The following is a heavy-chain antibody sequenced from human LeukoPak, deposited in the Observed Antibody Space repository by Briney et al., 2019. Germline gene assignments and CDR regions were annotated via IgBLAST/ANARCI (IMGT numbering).Heavy chain of an antibody. Sequence: SVKVSCKASGGTSSNYAISWVRQAPGQGLEWMGGIIPLFGTANYAQKFQGRVTITTDESTSTAYMELSSLRSEDTAVYYCARIYGSGSYYLYYYYYMDVWGKGTTVTVSS. J-gene: IGHJ6*03. CDR3: ARIYGSGSYYLYYYYYMDV. CDR2: IIPLFGTA. V-gene: IGHV1-69*05. D-gene: IGHD3-10*01. CDR1: GGTSSNYA.